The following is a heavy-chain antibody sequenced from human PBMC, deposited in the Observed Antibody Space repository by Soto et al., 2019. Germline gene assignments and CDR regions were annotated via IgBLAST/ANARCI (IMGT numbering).Heavy chain of an antibody. CDR3: ARGTTRGESRDDY. CDR1: GGTFSSYT. Sequence: ASVKVSCKASGGTFSSYTISWVRQAPGQGLEWMGRIIPILGIANYAQKFQGRVTITADKSTSTAYMELSSLRSEDTAVYYCARGTTRGESRDDYWGQGTLVTVSS. J-gene: IGHJ4*02. CDR2: IIPILGIA. V-gene: IGHV1-69*02. D-gene: IGHD1-7*01.